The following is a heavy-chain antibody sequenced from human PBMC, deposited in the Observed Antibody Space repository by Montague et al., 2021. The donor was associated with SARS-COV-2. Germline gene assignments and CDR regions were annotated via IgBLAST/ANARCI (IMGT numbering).Heavy chain of an antibody. Sequence: SLRLSCAASGFTFRSYRMHWVRQAPGKGLVWVSRINSDGSSTTYADSVKGRFAISRDNAKNTLYLQMNSLRAEDTAVYYCARAPRRHYYDSTGFDAFDIWGQGTMVTDSS. D-gene: IGHD3-22*01. CDR3: ARAPRRHYYDSTGFDAFDI. CDR1: GFTFRSYR. V-gene: IGHV3-74*01. CDR2: INSDGSST. J-gene: IGHJ3*02.